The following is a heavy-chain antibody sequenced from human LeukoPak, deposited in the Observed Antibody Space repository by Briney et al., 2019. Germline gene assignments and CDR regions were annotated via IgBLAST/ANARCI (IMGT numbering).Heavy chain of an antibody. CDR3: ARGPYYDFWSGYYTGWFDP. D-gene: IGHD3-3*01. J-gene: IGHJ5*02. CDR2: INPNSGGT. CDR1: GYTFTSYY. V-gene: IGHV1-2*02. Sequence: ASVKVSCKASGYTFTSYYMHWVRQAPGQGLEWMGWINPNSGGTNYAQKFQGRVTMTRDTSISTAYMELSRLRSDDTAVYYCARGPYYDFWSGYYTGWFDPWGQGTLVTVSS.